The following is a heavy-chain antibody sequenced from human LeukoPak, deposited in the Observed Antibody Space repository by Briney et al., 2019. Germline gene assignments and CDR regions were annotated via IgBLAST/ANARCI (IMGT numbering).Heavy chain of an antibody. J-gene: IGHJ4*02. Sequence: PSETLSLTCAVYGGCFSGYYWSWIRQPPGKGLEWIGRIYTSGSTNSNPSLKSRVTTSVDTSKNQSSLKLSSVTAADTAVYYCAREPSDYYDRAHPAFDYWGQGTLVTVSS. CDR3: AREPSDYYDRAHPAFDY. V-gene: IGHV4-4*07. CDR2: IYTSGST. CDR1: GGCFSGYY. D-gene: IGHD3-22*01.